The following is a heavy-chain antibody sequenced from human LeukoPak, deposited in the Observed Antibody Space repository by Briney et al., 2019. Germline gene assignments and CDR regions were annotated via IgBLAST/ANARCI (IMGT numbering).Heavy chain of an antibody. D-gene: IGHD4-17*01. J-gene: IGHJ4*02. CDR1: GYTFTDYY. CDR2: ISPNSGDT. Sequence: APVKVSCKASGYTFTDYYVHWVRQAPGQGLEWMGRISPNSGDTNYAQKFRGRLTVTRDTSISTAYMELSSLRSDDTAVYYCAKNRAGDYADYWGQGTLVTVSS. CDR3: AKNRAGDYADY. V-gene: IGHV1-2*06.